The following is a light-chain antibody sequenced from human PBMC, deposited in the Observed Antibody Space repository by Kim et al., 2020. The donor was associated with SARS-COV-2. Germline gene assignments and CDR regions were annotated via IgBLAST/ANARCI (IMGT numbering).Light chain of an antibody. J-gene: IGLJ1*01. CDR2: EVN. CDR1: SGDVGSYNR. Sequence: GRSVTISCTGTSGDVGSYNRVSWYQQPPGTAPKLMIYEVNNRPSGVPDRFSGSKSGNTASLTISGLQAGDEADYYCSSYTSSSTFFFGTGTKVTVL. CDR3: SSYTSSSTFF. V-gene: IGLV2-18*02.